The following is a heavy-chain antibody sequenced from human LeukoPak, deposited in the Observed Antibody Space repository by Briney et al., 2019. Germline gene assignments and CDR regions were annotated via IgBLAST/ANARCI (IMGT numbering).Heavy chain of an antibody. V-gene: IGHV3-74*01. Sequence: PWGSLRLSCAASGVTFSGHSMHWVRQAPGKGLVWVSGISRDGTITNYADAVKGRFTISRDNAKNTLYLQMNSLRVEDTAVYSCARGWYGPDSCGQGTLVTVSS. CDR1: GVTFSGHS. CDR3: ARGWYGPDS. CDR2: ISRDGTIT. D-gene: IGHD1-14*01. J-gene: IGHJ5*01.